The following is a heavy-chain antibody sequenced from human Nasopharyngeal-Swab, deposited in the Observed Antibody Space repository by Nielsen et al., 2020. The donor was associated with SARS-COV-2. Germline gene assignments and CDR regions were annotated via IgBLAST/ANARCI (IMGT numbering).Heavy chain of an antibody. CDR1: GRSISSSSSY. CDR2: IYYSGST. J-gene: IGHJ4*02. V-gene: IGHV4-39*01. CDR3: ARAGVDTSTGSSGGCFDY. D-gene: IGHD3-9*01. Sequence: SETLSLTCTVSGRSISSSSSYWGWIRQPTGKVLEWVGSIYYSGSTYYTPSLNSRVTLSVDTSKSQFSLKLRSVTDADTAVYYCARAGVDTSTGSSGGCFDYWGQGILVTVSS.